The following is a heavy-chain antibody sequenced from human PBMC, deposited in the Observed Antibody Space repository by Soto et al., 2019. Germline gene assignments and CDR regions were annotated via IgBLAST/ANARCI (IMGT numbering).Heavy chain of an antibody. CDR1: GFTFSNAW. CDR3: VVMWFGELLFQETDWFDP. D-gene: IGHD3-10*01. CDR2: IKSKTDGGTT. V-gene: IGHV3-15*01. Sequence: GSLRLSCAASGFTFSNAWMSWVRQAPGKGLEWVGRIKSKTDGGTTDYAAPVKGRFTISRDDSKNTLYLQMNSLKTEDTAVYYCVVMWFGELLFQETDWFDPWGQGTLVTVSS. J-gene: IGHJ5*02.